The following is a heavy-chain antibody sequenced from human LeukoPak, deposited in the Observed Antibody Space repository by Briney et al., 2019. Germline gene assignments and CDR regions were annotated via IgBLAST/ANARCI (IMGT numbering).Heavy chain of an antibody. D-gene: IGHD2-2*01. CDR1: GIIFSNYW. V-gene: IGHV3-7*01. J-gene: IGHJ3*01. CDR3: ARPRYCSSISCYFHAFDV. Sequence: GGSLRLSCAASGIIFSNYWMSWVRQAPGKGLEWVANIKEDGSEEYYVDSVKGRFTISRDNAKNSLYLQMNSLRAEDTAVYYCARPRYCSSISCYFHAFDVWGQGTMVTVSS. CDR2: IKEDGSEE.